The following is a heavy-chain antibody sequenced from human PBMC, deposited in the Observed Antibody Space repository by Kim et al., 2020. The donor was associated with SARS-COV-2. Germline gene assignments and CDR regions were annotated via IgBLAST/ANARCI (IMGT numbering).Heavy chain of an antibody. CDR1: GGSFSGYY. D-gene: IGHD3-10*01. CDR3: ARSAGSYGSGSFLNY. Sequence: SETLSLTCAVYGGSFSGYYWSWIRQPPGKGLEWIGEINHSGSTNYNPSLKSRVTISVDTSKNQFSLKLSSVTAADTAVYYCARSAGSYGSGSFLNYWGQGTLVTVSS. V-gene: IGHV4-34*01. J-gene: IGHJ4*02. CDR2: INHSGST.